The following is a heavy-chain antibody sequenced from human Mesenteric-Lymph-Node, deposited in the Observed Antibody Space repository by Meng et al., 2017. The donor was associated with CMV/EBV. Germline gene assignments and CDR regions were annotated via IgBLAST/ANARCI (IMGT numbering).Heavy chain of an antibody. CDR3: ARHQRWLKSEGGFNY. CDR1: GGSCSGYY. J-gene: IGHJ4*02. V-gene: IGHV4-34*01. D-gene: IGHD4-23*01. Sequence: QVLLQHGGAGVLKRVESLCRTCAVSGGSCSGYYWSLVRQPPGKGLELIGEINHSGSTNYNPSLKSRVTISVDTSKNQFSLKLSSVTAADTAVYYCARHQRWLKSEGGFNYWGQGTLVTVSS. CDR2: INHSGST.